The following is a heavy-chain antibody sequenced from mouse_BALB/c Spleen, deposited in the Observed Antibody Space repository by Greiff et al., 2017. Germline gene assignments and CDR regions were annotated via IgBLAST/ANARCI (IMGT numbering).Heavy chain of an antibody. CDR2: IWSGGST. V-gene: IGHV2-2*02. D-gene: IGHD2-10*02. CDR3: AGSYGNYVAWFAY. J-gene: IGHJ3*01. Sequence: QVQLKQSGPGLVQPSQSLSITCTVSGFSLTSYGVHWVRQSPGKGLEWLGVIWSGGSTDYNAAFISRLSISKDNSKSQVFFKMNSLQANDTAIYYCAGSYGNYVAWFAYWGQGTLVTVSA. CDR1: GFSLTSYG.